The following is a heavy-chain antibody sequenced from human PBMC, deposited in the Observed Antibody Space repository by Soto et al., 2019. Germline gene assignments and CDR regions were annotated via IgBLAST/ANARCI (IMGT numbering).Heavy chain of an antibody. Sequence: ASVKVSCKASGYTFTSYAMHWVRQAPGQRLEWMGWINAGNGNTKYSQKFQGRVTITRDTSASTAYVELSSLRSEDTAVYYCARGLSPLSTYYDFWSGYSNWFDPWGQGTLVTVSS. D-gene: IGHD3-3*01. CDR3: ARGLSPLSTYYDFWSGYSNWFDP. CDR1: GYTFTSYA. V-gene: IGHV1-3*01. CDR2: INAGNGNT. J-gene: IGHJ5*02.